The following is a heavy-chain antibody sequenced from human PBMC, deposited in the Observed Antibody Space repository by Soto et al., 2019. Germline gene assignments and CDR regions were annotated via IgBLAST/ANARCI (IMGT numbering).Heavy chain of an antibody. Sequence: SETLSLTCSVSGGSISTSRSYWAWIRQPPGKGLEWLANIFYSGSTFYNPSLASRVSVSVDTSKNQFSLKLSSVTAADTAVYYCARTMVRGVRPWGFDPWGQGTLVTVS. J-gene: IGHJ5*02. CDR1: GGSISTSRSY. CDR2: IFYSGST. CDR3: ARTMVRGVRPWGFDP. V-gene: IGHV4-39*07. D-gene: IGHD3-10*01.